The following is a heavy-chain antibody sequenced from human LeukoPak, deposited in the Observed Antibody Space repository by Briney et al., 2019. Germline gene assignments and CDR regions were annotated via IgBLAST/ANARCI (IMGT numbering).Heavy chain of an antibody. CDR2: IYHSGST. CDR3: AGQMATTVYYMDY. CDR1: GYSISSGYY. D-gene: IGHD5-24*01. V-gene: IGHV4-38-2*02. Sequence: SETLSLTCTVSGYSISSGYYWGWIRQPPGKGLEWIGSIYHSGSTYYNPSLKSRVTISVDTSKNQFSLKLSSVTAADTAVYYCAGQMATTVYYMDYWGQGTLVTVSS. J-gene: IGHJ4*02.